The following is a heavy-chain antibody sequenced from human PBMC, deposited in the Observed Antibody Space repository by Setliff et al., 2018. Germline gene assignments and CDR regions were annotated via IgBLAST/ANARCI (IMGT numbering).Heavy chain of an antibody. D-gene: IGHD3-16*01. Sequence: ASVKVSCKASGGTFSSYAIDWVRQAPGQGLEWMGWMNPNSGNTGYAQKFQGRVTMTRNTSISTAYMELSSLRSDDTAVYYCARSFYGCFNYWGQGTLVTVSS. CDR1: GGTFSSYA. CDR3: ARSFYGCFNY. J-gene: IGHJ4*02. CDR2: MNPNSGNT. V-gene: IGHV1-8*02.